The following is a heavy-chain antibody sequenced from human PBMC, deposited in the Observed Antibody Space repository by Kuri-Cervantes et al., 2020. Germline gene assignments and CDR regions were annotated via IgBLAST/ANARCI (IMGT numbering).Heavy chain of an antibody. CDR3: ARDRDYGDYHYYYGMDV. D-gene: IGHD4-17*01. Sequence: GGSLRLSCAASGFTFSSYAMSWVRQAPGKGLEWVSVIYSGGSTYYADSVKGRFTISRDNAKNSLYLQMNSLRAEDTAVYYCARDRDYGDYHYYYGMDVWGQGTTVTVSS. V-gene: IGHV3-66*01. CDR2: IYSGGST. CDR1: GFTFSSYA. J-gene: IGHJ6*02.